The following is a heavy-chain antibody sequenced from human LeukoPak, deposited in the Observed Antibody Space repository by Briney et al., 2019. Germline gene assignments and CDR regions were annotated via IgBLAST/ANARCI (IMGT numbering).Heavy chain of an antibody. CDR3: ARDAAILGSSWPFDY. CDR2: ISAYNGNT. J-gene: IGHJ4*02. D-gene: IGHD6-13*01. CDR1: GYTFTSYG. Sequence: ASVKVSCKASGYTFTSYGISWVRQAPGQGLEWMGWISAYNGNTNYAQKLQGRVTMTTDTSTSTAYMELRSLRSDDTAVYYCARDAAILGSSWPFDYWGQGTLVTVSS. V-gene: IGHV1-18*01.